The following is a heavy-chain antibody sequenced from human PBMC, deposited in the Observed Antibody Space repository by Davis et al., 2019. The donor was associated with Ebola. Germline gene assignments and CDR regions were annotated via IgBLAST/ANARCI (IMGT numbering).Heavy chain of an antibody. J-gene: IGHJ4*02. CDR2: LYTSGTT. D-gene: IGHD2-2*01. CDR1: GGSISSGSSY. Sequence: PSETLSLTCIVSGGSISSGSSYWTWVRQPAGKGLEWIGHLYTSGTTNYNPSLKSRVTISVDMSKNQFSLKLTSVTAAATAVYYCVREYHYWGQGTLVTVSS. CDR3: VREYHY. V-gene: IGHV4-61*09.